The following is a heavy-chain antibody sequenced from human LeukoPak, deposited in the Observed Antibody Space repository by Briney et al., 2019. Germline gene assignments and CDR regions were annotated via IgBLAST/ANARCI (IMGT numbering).Heavy chain of an antibody. D-gene: IGHD1-14*01. J-gene: IGHJ4*02. CDR1: GGSISDGGYY. Sequence: PSETLSLTCTVSGGSISDGGYYWSWIRQHPGKGLEWIGYIYDSGTTYYSPALQSRVTISVDTSDNKFSLKLKSLTAADTAVYYCARGGDRRGFDYWGRGTLVTVSS. CDR2: IYDSGTT. CDR3: ARGGDRRGFDY. V-gene: IGHV4-31*03.